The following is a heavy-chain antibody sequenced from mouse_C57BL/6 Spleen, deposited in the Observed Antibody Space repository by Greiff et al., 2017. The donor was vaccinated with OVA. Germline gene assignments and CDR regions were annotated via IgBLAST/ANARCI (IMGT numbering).Heavy chain of an antibody. V-gene: IGHV1-82*01. CDR1: GYAFSSSW. Sequence: VQLQQSGPELVKPGASVKISCKASGYAFSSSWMNWVKQRPGKGLEWIGRIYPGDGDTNYNGKFKGKATLTADKSSSTAYMQLSSLTSEDSAVDFCARFYYDYDGFAYWGQGTLVTVSA. D-gene: IGHD2-4*01. CDR3: ARFYYDYDGFAY. J-gene: IGHJ3*01. CDR2: IYPGDGDT.